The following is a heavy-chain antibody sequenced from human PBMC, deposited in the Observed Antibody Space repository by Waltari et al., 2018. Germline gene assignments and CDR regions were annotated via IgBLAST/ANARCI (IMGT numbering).Heavy chain of an antibody. CDR2: IYSGGST. D-gene: IGHD3-22*01. CDR1: GFTVSSNY. V-gene: IGHV3-66*02. Sequence: EVQLVESGGGLVQPGGSLRLSCAASGFTVSSNYMSWVRQAPGKGLEWVSVIYSGGSTYYADSVKGRFTISRDNSKNTLYLQMNSLRAEDTAVYYCATHAYYNDSSGYYPGGFDYWGQGTLVTVSS. CDR3: ATHAYYNDSSGYYPGGFDY. J-gene: IGHJ4*02.